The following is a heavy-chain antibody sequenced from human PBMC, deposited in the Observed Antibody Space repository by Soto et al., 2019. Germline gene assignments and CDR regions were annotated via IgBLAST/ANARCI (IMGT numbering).Heavy chain of an antibody. V-gene: IGHV1-69*13. J-gene: IGHJ6*02. Sequence: ASVKVSCKASGGTFSSYAISWVRQAPGQGLEWMGGIIPIFGTANYAQKFQGRVTITADESTSTAYTELSSLRSEDTAVYYCATNPPDPVAGSLSYYYYHAMDVWGQGTTVTVSS. CDR1: GGTFSSYA. CDR3: ATNPPDPVAGSLSYYYYHAMDV. D-gene: IGHD6-19*01. CDR2: IIPIFGTA.